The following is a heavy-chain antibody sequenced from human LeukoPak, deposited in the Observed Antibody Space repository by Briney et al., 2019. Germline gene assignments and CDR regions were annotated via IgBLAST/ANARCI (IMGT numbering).Heavy chain of an antibody. CDR1: GVSISSYY. D-gene: IGHD5-18*01. Sequence: SETLSLTCTVSGVSISSYYWSWVRQPAGKGLEWIGRIYTSGSTNCNPSPKRRVTISVDTSKKQFSVKMSYVTAADKAVYYSARTSGSNYGISQRYYFDYWGPGTLVTVSS. V-gene: IGHV4-4*07. CDR2: IYTSGST. CDR3: ARTSGSNYGISQRYYFDY. J-gene: IGHJ4*02.